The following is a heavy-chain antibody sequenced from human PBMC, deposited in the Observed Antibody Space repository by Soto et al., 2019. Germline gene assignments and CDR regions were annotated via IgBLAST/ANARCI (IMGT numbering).Heavy chain of an antibody. CDR3: ARDRAPGHYDFWSGYTYYYYGMDV. V-gene: IGHV3-13*01. Sequence: GGSLRLSCAASGFTFSSYDMHWIRQATGKGLEWVSAIGTAGDTYYPGSVKGRFTISRENAKNSLYLQMNSLRAEDTAVYYCARDRAPGHYDFWSGYTYYYYGMDVWGQGTTVTVSS. J-gene: IGHJ6*02. CDR2: IGTAGDT. CDR1: GFTFSSYD. D-gene: IGHD3-3*01.